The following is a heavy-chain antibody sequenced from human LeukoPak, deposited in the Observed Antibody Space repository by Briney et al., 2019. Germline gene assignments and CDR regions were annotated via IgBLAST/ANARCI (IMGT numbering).Heavy chain of an antibody. V-gene: IGHV3-7*01. CDR3: GRWGIEAAIDY. CDR2: INPDGSET. CDR1: GFTFSPYW. D-gene: IGHD2-2*01. J-gene: IGHJ4*02. Sequence: PGGSLRLSCAISGFTFSPYWMSRVRQAPGKGLEWVANINPDGSETYYLDSVKGRFTISRDNVKNSLFLLLNSLRAEDTAVYYCGRWGIEAAIDYWGQGTLVTVSS.